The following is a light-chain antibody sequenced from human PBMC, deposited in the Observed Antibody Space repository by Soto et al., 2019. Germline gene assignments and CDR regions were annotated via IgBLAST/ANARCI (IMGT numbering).Light chain of an antibody. Sequence: ETVMTQSPATLSVSLGESATLSCRASQSVSSNLAWYQQKPGQAPRLLIYGASTRATGIPARFSGSGSGTEFTLTISSLQSEDFAVYYCQQYKNWPPITFGQGTRLEIK. CDR3: QQYKNWPPIT. CDR1: QSVSSN. CDR2: GAS. J-gene: IGKJ5*01. V-gene: IGKV3-15*01.